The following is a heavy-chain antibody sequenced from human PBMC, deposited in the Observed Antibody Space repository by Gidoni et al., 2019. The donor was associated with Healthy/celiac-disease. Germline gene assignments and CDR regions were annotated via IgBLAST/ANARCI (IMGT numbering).Heavy chain of an antibody. V-gene: IGHV3-9*01. CDR2: ISWNIGSI. CDR1: GFTFDAYA. J-gene: IGHJ3*02. CDR3: ATDIPPYPWCAFDI. D-gene: IGHD2-15*01. Sequence: EVQLVESGGGLVQPGRSLRLSCAASGFTFDAYAMHWVRQAPGKGLEWVSGISWNIGSIGYADSVKGRFTISIDNAKNSLYLQMNSLIAEDTALYYCATDIPPYPWCAFDIWGQGTMVTVSS.